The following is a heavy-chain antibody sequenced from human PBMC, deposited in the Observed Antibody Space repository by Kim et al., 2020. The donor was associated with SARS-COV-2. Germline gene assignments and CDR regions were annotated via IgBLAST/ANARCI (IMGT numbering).Heavy chain of an antibody. CDR2: ICGSGGST. J-gene: IGHJ4*02. CDR1: GFTFSSYA. D-gene: IGHD3-10*01. Sequence: GGSLRLSCAASGFTFSSYAMSWVRQAPGKGLEWVSAICGSGGSTYYADSVKGQFTISRDNSKNMLHLQMNRLRAEDTAVYYSAKDFTMVRGVFDYWGQGTLVADSS. CDR3: AKDFTMVRGVFDY. V-gene: IGHV3-23*01.